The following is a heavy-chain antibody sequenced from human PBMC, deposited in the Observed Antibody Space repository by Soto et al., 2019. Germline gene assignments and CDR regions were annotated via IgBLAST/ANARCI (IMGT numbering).Heavy chain of an antibody. CDR3: AKDMTSLTHPRVATPVKQGYCSGGSCYGYFDY. D-gene: IGHD2-15*01. CDR2: ISGSGGST. Sequence: GGSLRLSCAASGFTFSSYAMSWVRQAPGKGLEWVSAISGSGGSTYYADSVKGRFTISRDNSKNTLYLQMNSLRAEDTAVYYCAKDMTSLTHPRVATPVKQGYCSGGSCYGYFDYWGQGTLVTVSS. J-gene: IGHJ4*02. CDR1: GFTFSSYA. V-gene: IGHV3-23*01.